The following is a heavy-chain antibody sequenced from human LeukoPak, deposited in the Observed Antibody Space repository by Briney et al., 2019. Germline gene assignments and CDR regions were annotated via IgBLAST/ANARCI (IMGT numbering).Heavy chain of an antibody. CDR3: ARRPRGDRSGITIFPKKGYYMDV. V-gene: IGHV4-38-2*02. Sequence: MASETLSLTCTVSGYSISSGYYWGWIRQPPGKGLEWIGSIYHSGSTYYNPSLKSRVTISVDTSKNQFSLKLSSVTAADTAVYYCARRPRGDRSGITIFPKKGYYMDVWGKGTTVTISS. J-gene: IGHJ6*03. D-gene: IGHD3-9*01. CDR2: IYHSGST. CDR1: GYSISSGYY.